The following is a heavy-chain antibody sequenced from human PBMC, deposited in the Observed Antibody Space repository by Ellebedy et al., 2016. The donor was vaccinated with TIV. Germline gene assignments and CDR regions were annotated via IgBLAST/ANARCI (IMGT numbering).Heavy chain of an antibody. J-gene: IGHJ6*02. V-gene: IGHV4-34*01. CDR1: GGSFSGYY. Sequence: SETLSLXXAVYGGSFSGYYWSWIRQPPGKGLEWIGEINHSGSTNYNPSLKSRVTISVDTSKNQFSLKLSSVTAADTAVYYCARVGGPRGGRPPYYGMDVWGQGTTVTVSS. CDR3: ARVGGPRGGRPPYYGMDV. D-gene: IGHD3-16*01. CDR2: INHSGST.